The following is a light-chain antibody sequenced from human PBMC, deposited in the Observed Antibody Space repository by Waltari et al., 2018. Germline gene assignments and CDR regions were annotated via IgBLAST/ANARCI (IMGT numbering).Light chain of an antibody. V-gene: IGKV3-15*01. CDR1: QRVSSY. Sequence: EIVMTQSPAPLSVSPGESATLSCRDSQRVSSYLAWYQQKPGQAPKLLIYGASTRATGIPARFSGSGSGTEFTLTISSLQAEDFAVYYCQQYNSWPYTFGQGTKLEIK. J-gene: IGKJ2*01. CDR3: QQYNSWPYT. CDR2: GAS.